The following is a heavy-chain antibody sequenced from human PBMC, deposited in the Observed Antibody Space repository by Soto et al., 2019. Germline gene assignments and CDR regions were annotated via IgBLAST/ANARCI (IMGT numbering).Heavy chain of an antibody. J-gene: IGHJ6*04. Sequence: SVKVSCKASGCTFTSYGISWVRQAPGQGLEWMGGIIPIFGTANYAQKFQGRVTLTADESTSTAYMELRSLRSDDTGVYYFARDQGRFFDWLLPRYYSYDMDVWGKRTTVTVSS. CDR2: IIPIFGTA. D-gene: IGHD3-9*01. V-gene: IGHV1-69*13. CDR1: GCTFTSYG. CDR3: ARDQGRFFDWLLPRYYSYDMDV.